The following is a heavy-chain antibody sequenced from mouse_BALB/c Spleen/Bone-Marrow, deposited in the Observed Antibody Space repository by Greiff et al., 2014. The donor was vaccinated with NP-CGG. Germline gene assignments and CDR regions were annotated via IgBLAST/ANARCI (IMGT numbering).Heavy chain of an antibody. J-gene: IGHJ2*01. CDR1: GYSITGDYA. V-gene: IGHV3-2*02. Sequence: EVQLQQSGPGLVKPSQSLSLTCTVTGYSITGDYAWNWIRQFPGNKLEWMGYIRYSGSTSYNPSLKSRISITRDTSKNQFFLQLNSVTAEDTATYYCTRCDYDGVDYWGQGTTLTVSS. CDR3: TRCDYDGVDY. D-gene: IGHD2-4*01. CDR2: IRYSGST.